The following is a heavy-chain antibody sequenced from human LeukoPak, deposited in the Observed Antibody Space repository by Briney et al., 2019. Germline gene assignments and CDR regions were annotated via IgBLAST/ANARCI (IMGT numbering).Heavy chain of an antibody. D-gene: IGHD3-16*01. J-gene: IGHJ4*02. Sequence: APVKVSCKASGYTFTSYDINWVRQATGQGLEWMGWINPNSGNTGYAQKFQGRVTITRDTPLSTAYMELSSLRSEDTAVYYCPRTPPGGDVDHWGQGTLVTVSS. CDR1: GYTFTSYD. V-gene: IGHV1-8*01. CDR3: PRTPPGGDVDH. CDR2: INPNSGNT.